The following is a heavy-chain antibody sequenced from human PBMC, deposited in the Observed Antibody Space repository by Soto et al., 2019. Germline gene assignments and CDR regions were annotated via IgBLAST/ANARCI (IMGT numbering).Heavy chain of an antibody. J-gene: IGHJ4*02. CDR2: IYYRGSTSGST. CDR3: ARGGDSSGWYLGY. CDR1: GDSINSYY. V-gene: IGHV4-59*01. D-gene: IGHD6-19*01. Sequence: SETLSLTCTVSGDSINSYYWSWIRQPPGKGLEWIGYIYYRGSTSGSTNYNPSLKSRVTISLATSRTRFSLKLSSVTAADTAMYYCARGGDSSGWYLGYWGQGIPVTVSS.